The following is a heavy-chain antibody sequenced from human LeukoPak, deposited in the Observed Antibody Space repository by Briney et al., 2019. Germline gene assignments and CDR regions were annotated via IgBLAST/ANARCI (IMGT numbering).Heavy chain of an antibody. V-gene: IGHV4-61*01. D-gene: IGHD2-21*02. J-gene: IGHJ5*02. CDR3: ATHLVVVTAGWFDP. CDR1: GGSVSSSSYY. Sequence: PSETLSLTCTVAGGSVSSSSYYWSWIRQPPGKGLEWIGYIYYSGSTNYNPSLKSRVTISVDTSKNQFSLKLSSVTAADTAVYYCATHLVVVTAGWFDPWGQGTLVTVSS. CDR2: IYYSGST.